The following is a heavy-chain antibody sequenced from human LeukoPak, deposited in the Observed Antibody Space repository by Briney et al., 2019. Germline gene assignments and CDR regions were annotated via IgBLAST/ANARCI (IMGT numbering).Heavy chain of an antibody. CDR2: IKSKTDGGTT. J-gene: IGHJ4*02. V-gene: IGHV3-15*01. Sequence: GGSLRLSCAASGFTFSSYAMSWVRQAPGKGLEWVGRIKSKTDGGTTDYAAPVKGRFTISRDDSKNTLYLQMSSLKTEDTAVYSCTTDWLNGFRIGYWGQGTLVTVSS. D-gene: IGHD6-19*01. CDR3: TTDWLNGFRIGY. CDR1: GFTFSSYA.